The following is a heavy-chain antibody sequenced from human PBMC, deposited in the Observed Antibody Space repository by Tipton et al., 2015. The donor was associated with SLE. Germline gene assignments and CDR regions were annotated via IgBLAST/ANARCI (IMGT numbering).Heavy chain of an antibody. CDR3: AKYYYDATGYQSVDY. J-gene: IGHJ4*02. V-gene: IGHV4-61*02. CDR1: GGSITNDNHY. CDR2: IYASGST. D-gene: IGHD3-22*01. Sequence: TLSLTCTVSGGSITNDNHYWSWIRQPAGKGLEWIGRIYASGSTNYNPSLKSRLTISVDTSKNQFSLNLSSVTAADTAVYYCAKYYYDATGYQSVDYWGQGALVTVSS.